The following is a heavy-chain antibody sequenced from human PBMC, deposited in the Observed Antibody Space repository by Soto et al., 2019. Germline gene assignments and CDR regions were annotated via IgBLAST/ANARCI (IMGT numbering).Heavy chain of an antibody. CDR1: GFTFSIYG. J-gene: IGHJ4*02. CDR3: AKDRRIAVAGIDY. V-gene: IGHV3-30*18. CDR2: ISYDGSNK. D-gene: IGHD6-19*01. Sequence: PGGSLRLSCAASGFTFSIYGMHWVRHAPGKGLEWVAVISYDGSNKYYADSVKGRFTISRDNSKNTLYLQMNSLRAEDTAVYYCAKDRRIAVAGIDYWGQGTLVTVSS.